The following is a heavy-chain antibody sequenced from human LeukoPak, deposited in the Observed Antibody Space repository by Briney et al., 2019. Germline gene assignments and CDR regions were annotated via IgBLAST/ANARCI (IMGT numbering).Heavy chain of an antibody. CDR2: ISGSGSTT. J-gene: IGHJ4*02. V-gene: IGHV3-23*01. CDR3: ARRSLRLAPDFDF. Sequence: GGSLRLSCAASGFALSAYAMSWVRQAPGKGLEWVSAISGSGSTTYYADSVKGRFTISRDNSKNTLYLQVNSPRAEDTAVYYCARRSLRLAPDFDFWGQGSLVTVS. CDR1: GFALSAYA. D-gene: IGHD5/OR15-5a*01.